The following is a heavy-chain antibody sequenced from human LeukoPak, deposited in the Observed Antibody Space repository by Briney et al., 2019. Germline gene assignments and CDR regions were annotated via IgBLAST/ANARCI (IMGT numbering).Heavy chain of an antibody. J-gene: IGHJ3*02. D-gene: IGHD2-15*01. Sequence: GGSLRLSCSASGFTFSSYAMHWVRQAPGKGLEYVSAIRGNGGSTYYADSVKARFTISRDNSKNTLYLQMSSLRAEDTAVYYCVKNIVVVVAAPVGAFDIWGQGTMVTVSS. CDR2: IRGNGGST. V-gene: IGHV3-64D*09. CDR1: GFTFSSYA. CDR3: VKNIVVVVAAPVGAFDI.